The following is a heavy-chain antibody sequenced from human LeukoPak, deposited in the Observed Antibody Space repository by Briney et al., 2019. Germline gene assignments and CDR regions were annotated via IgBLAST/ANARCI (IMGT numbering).Heavy chain of an antibody. CDR2: IYPGDSDT. V-gene: IGHV5-51*01. Sequence: GESLKISCKGSGYSFTSYWIGWVRRMPGKGLEWMGIIYPGDSDTRYSPSFQGQVTISADKSISTAYLQWSSLKASDTAMYYCARLDHSGYDSETNFDYWGQGTLVTVSS. CDR3: ARLDHSGYDSETNFDY. D-gene: IGHD5-12*01. CDR1: GYSFTSYW. J-gene: IGHJ4*02.